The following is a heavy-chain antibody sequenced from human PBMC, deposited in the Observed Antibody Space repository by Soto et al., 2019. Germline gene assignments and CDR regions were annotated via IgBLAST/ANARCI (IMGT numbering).Heavy chain of an antibody. J-gene: IGHJ4*02. V-gene: IGHV4-34*01. Sequence: SETLSLTCAVYGGSFSGYYWSWIRQPPGKGLECIGEINHSGSTNYNPSLKSRVSVSVDTSKNQFSLKLSSVTAADTAVYYCARATPPFYSIDSWSQGTRVTVS. CDR2: INHSGST. D-gene: IGHD2-15*01. CDR3: ARATPPFYSIDS. CDR1: GGSFSGYY.